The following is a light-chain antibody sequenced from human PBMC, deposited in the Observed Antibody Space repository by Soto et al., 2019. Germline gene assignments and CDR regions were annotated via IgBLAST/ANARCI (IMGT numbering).Light chain of an antibody. CDR1: QSISSW. CDR3: QQYNSYPWT. Sequence: DIQMTQSPSTLSASVGDRVTITCRASQSISSWLAWYQQKPGKAPKLLIYDASSLESGVPSRFSGSGSGTEFTLTISSLQPDAFETYYCQQYNSYPWTVGQGTKVDIK. J-gene: IGKJ1*01. CDR2: DAS. V-gene: IGKV1-5*01.